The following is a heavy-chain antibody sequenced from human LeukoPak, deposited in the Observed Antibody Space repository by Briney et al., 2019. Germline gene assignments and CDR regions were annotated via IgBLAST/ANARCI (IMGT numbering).Heavy chain of an antibody. D-gene: IGHD3-22*01. CDR3: AKQEYYDSSWTLLDY. Sequence: PGGSLRLSCAASGFTFSSYGMHWVRQAPGKGLEWVAFIRYDGSNKYYADSVKGRFTISRDNSKNTLYLQMNSLRAEDTAVYYCAKQEYYDSSWTLLDYWGQGTLVTVSS. V-gene: IGHV3-30*02. J-gene: IGHJ4*02. CDR2: IRYDGSNK. CDR1: GFTFSSYG.